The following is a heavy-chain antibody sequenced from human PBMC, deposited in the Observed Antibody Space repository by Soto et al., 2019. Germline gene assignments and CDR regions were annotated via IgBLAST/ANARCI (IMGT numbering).Heavy chain of an antibody. CDR1: GFTFDTYW. D-gene: IGHD2-21*01. V-gene: IGHV3-74*01. CDR3: ARLSGDHSAFFSYGMDA. Sequence: RLSCAASGFTFDTYWMNWVRQAPGKGPEWLSGINSDGTISSYADSVKGRFTISRDNARNTLSLQMNSLGADDTAVYYCARLSGDHSAFFSYGMDAWGQGTTVTVSS. CDR2: INSDGTIS. J-gene: IGHJ6*02.